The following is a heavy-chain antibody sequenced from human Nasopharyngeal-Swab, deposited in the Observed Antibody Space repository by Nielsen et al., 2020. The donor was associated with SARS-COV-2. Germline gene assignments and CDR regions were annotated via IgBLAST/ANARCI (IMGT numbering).Heavy chain of an antibody. J-gene: IGHJ4*02. Sequence: SVKVSCKASGGTFSSYAISWVRQAPGQGLEWMGGIIPIFGTANYAQKFQGRVTMTRDTSTSTVYMELSSLRSEDTAVYYCARGGRGYYDSSGYYFDYWGQGTLVTVSS. CDR3: ARGGRGYYDSSGYYFDY. CDR1: GGTFSSYA. CDR2: IIPIFGTA. V-gene: IGHV1-69*05. D-gene: IGHD3-22*01.